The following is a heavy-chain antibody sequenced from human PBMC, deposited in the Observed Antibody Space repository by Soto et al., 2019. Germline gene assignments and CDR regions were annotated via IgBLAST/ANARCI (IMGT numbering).Heavy chain of an antibody. J-gene: IGHJ3*02. CDR2: IYYSGST. V-gene: IGHV4-59*01. D-gene: IGHD3-22*01. CDR1: GGSISSYY. CDR3: ARTGYYDSSGYDAFDI. Sequence: SETLSLTCTASGGSISSYYWSWIRQPPGKGLEWIGYIYYSGSTNYNPSLKSRVTISVDTSKNQFSLKLSSVTAADTAVYYCARTGYYDSSGYDAFDIWGQGTMVTVSS.